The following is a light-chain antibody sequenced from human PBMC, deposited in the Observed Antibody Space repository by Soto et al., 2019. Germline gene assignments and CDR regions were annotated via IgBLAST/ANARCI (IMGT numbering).Light chain of an antibody. CDR1: QSINNR. CDR2: DAS. Sequence: DIQMTQSPFTLSASVGDRVTITCRASQSINNRLAWHQQKPGKAPKVLICDASSLKSGVPSRFSGSGSGTEFTLTISSLQPDDFATYYCQQYNSYWTFGQGTKVDIK. J-gene: IGKJ1*01. CDR3: QQYNSYWT. V-gene: IGKV1-5*01.